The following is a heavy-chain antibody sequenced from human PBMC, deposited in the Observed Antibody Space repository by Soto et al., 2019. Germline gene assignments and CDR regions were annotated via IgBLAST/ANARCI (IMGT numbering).Heavy chain of an antibody. CDR2: IIPIFGTA. D-gene: IGHD2-2*01. V-gene: IGHV1-69*06. CDR1: GGTFSSYA. CDR3: ARGGDIVVVTADKENYYGMGV. J-gene: IGHJ6*02. Sequence: SVKVSFKASGGTFSSYAISWGRQAPGQGLEWMGGIIPIFGTANYAQKFQGRVTITADKSTSTAYMELSSLRSEDTAVYYCARGGDIVVVTADKENYYGMGVWGQGTTVTVSS.